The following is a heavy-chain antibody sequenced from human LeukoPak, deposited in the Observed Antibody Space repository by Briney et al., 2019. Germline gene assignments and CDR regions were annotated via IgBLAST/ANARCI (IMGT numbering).Heavy chain of an antibody. J-gene: IGHJ5*02. CDR2: INSDGSNT. D-gene: IGHD3-9*01. Sequence: GGSLRLSCEASGFMFSSYWMHWVRQAPGKGLVWVSRINSDGSNTNYADSVKGRFTISRDNSKNTLYLQMNGLRAEDTAVYYCANDYYDILTGYSPVDNWFDPWGQGTLVTVSS. V-gene: IGHV3-74*01. CDR1: GFMFSSYW. CDR3: ANDYYDILTGYSPVDNWFDP.